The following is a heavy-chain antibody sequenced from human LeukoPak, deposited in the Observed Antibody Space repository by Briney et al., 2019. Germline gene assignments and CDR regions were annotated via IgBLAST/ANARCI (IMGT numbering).Heavy chain of an antibody. CDR2: INHSGST. V-gene: IGHV4-34*01. CDR3: AKDQERSYQYYDILTGPTFDY. D-gene: IGHD3-9*01. CDR1: GGSISSYY. J-gene: IGHJ4*02. Sequence: SETLSLTCTVSGGSISSYYWSWIRQPPGKGLEWIGEINHSGSTNYNPSLKSRVTISVDTSKNQFSLKLSSVTAADTAVYYCAKDQERSYQYYDILTGPTFDYWGQGTLVTVSS.